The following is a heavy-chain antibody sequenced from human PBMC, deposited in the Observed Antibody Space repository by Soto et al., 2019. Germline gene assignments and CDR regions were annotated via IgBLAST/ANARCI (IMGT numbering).Heavy chain of an antibody. CDR3: ARGEQYSGRIFDY. D-gene: IGHD1-26*01. V-gene: IGHV6-1*01. Sequence: SQTLSLTCAITGESVSSNSAGWSWVRQSPSRGLEWLGRTYYRSKWYYEYAVSVRGRITINPDTSKNQYSLQLNSVTPEDTAVYFCARGEQYSGRIFDYWGQGTLVTV. CDR2: TYYRSKWYY. J-gene: IGHJ4*01. CDR1: GESVSSNSAG.